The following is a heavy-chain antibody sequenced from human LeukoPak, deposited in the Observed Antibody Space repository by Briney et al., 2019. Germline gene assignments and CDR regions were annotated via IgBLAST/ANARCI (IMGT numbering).Heavy chain of an antibody. CDR1: NYSISSGYY. V-gene: IGHV4-38-2*01. D-gene: IGHD1-26*01. CDR3: ARQVGATLRYFHH. CDR2: IFRDGNT. Sequence: SETLSLTCGVSNYSISSGYYWGWIQQSPGEGLEWIGSIFRDGNTYYNPSLKSRVTISVDTSKNQFSLKLASVTAADTAVYYCARQVGATLRYFHHWGQGTLVLVSS. J-gene: IGHJ1*01.